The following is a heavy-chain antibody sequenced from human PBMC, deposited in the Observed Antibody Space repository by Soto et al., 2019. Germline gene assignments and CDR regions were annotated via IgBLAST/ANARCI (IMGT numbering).Heavy chain of an antibody. CDR2: IYYSGST. CDR3: ARQGIAVAGWYYYGMDV. CDR1: CGSISSSSYY. D-gene: IGHD6-19*01. V-gene: IGHV4-39*01. Sequence: SDTLSLTCTVSCGSISSSSYYWGWIRQPPGKGLEWIGSIYYSGSTYYNPSLKSRVTISVDTSKNQFSLKLSSVTAADTAVYYCARQGIAVAGWYYYGMDVWGQGTTVTVSS. J-gene: IGHJ6*02.